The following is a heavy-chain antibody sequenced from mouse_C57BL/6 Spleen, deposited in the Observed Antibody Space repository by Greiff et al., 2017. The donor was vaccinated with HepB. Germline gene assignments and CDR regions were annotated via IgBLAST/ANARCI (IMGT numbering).Heavy chain of an antibody. CDR3: ARGATVVASMDY. CDR1: GYTFTSYW. D-gene: IGHD1-1*01. Sequence: VQLQQSGAELVRPGSSVKLSCKASGYTFTSYWMDWVKQRPGQGLEWIGNIYPSDSETHYNQKFKDKATLTVDKSSSTAYMQLSSLTSEDSAVYYGARGATVVASMDYWGQGTSVTVSS. J-gene: IGHJ4*01. CDR2: IYPSDSET. V-gene: IGHV1-61*01.